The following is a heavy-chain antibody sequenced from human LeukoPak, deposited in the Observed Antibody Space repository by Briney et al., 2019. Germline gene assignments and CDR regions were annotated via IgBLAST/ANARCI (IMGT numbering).Heavy chain of an antibody. D-gene: IGHD4-11*01. Sequence: GGSLRLSCAASGFTFSSYWMRWVRQAPGKELVWVSRINSDGSSTSYADSVKGRFTISRDNAKNTLYLQMNSLRAEDTAVYYCARVGDYSIINYFDYWGQGTLVTVSS. CDR1: GFTFSSYW. CDR2: INSDGSST. CDR3: ARVGDYSIINYFDY. V-gene: IGHV3-74*01. J-gene: IGHJ4*02.